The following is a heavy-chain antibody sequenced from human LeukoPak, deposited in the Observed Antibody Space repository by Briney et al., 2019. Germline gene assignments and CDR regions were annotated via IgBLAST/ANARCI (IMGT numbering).Heavy chain of an antibody. D-gene: IGHD3-3*01. CDR1: GFTFSSYA. CDR3: ARATGFQNLGRFLEWLLYHDY. J-gene: IGHJ4*02. V-gene: IGHV3-30*02. CDR2: IRYDGSNK. Sequence: GGSLRLSCAASGFTFSSYAMHWVRQAPGKGLEWVAFIRYDGSNKYYADSVKGRFTISRDNSKNTLYLQMNSLRAEDTAVYYCARATGFQNLGRFLEWLLYHDYWGQGTLVTVSS.